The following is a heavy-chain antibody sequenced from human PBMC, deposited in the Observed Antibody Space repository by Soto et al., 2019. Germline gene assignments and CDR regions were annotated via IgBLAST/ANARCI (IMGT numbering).Heavy chain of an antibody. D-gene: IGHD5-12*01. CDR1: GGSISSYY. Sequence: ASETLSLTCTVSGGSISSYYWSWIRQPPGKGLEWIGYIYYSGSTNYNPSLKSRVTISVDTSKNQFSLKLSSVTAADTAVYYCARDRMRYERDPWSGYEHYYYYMDVWGKGTTVTVSS. V-gene: IGHV4-59*01. CDR2: IYYSGST. CDR3: ARDRMRYERDPWSGYEHYYYYMDV. J-gene: IGHJ6*03.